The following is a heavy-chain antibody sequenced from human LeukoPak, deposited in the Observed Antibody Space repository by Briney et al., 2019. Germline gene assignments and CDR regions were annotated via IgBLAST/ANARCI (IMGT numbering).Heavy chain of an antibody. V-gene: IGHV2-5*02. CDR1: GFSLSTSGVG. CDR2: IYWDDDK. CDR3: AHRLVVRGVIISDY. J-gene: IGHJ4*02. D-gene: IGHD3-10*01. Sequence: SGPTLVKPTQTLTLTCTFSGFSLSTSGVGVGWIRQPPGKALEWLALIYWDDDKRYSPSLKSSLTITKDTSKNQVVLTMTNMDPVDTATYYCAHRLVVRGVIISDYWGQGTLVTVSS.